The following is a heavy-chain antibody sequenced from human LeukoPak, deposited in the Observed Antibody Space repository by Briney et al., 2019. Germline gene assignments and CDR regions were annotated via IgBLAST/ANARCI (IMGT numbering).Heavy chain of an antibody. V-gene: IGHV4-61*05. CDR1: GGSISSSSYY. Sequence: SETLSPTCTVSGGSISSSSYYWGWIRQPPGKGLEWIGYIYYSGSTNYNPSLKSRVTISVDTSKNQFSLKLSSVTAADTAVYYCARFEHSSGWYVDYWGQGTLVTVSS. D-gene: IGHD6-19*01. CDR2: IYYSGST. J-gene: IGHJ4*02. CDR3: ARFEHSSGWYVDY.